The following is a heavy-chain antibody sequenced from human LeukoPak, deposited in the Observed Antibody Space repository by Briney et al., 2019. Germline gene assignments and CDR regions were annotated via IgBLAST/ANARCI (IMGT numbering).Heavy chain of an antibody. V-gene: IGHV4-34*01. CDR3: AGAEPKAIPYFDY. J-gene: IGHJ4*02. D-gene: IGHD2-21*01. CDR2: INHSGST. Sequence: SETLSLTCAVYGGSFSGYYWSWVRQPPGKGLEWIGEINHSGSTNYNPSLKSRVTISVDTSKNQFSLKLSSVTAADTAVYYCAGAEPKAIPYFDYWGQGTLVTVSS. CDR1: GGSFSGYY.